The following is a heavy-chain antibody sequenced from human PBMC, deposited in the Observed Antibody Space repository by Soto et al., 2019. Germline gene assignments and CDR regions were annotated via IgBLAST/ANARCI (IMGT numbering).Heavy chain of an antibody. CDR1: GYHFFDYG. D-gene: IGHD1-1*01. CDR3: ARGRTVSSIGPLLV. CDR2: VSPKSGNT. J-gene: IGHJ1*01. Sequence: QIQLVQSGAEVKKPGASGKVSCKASGYHFFDYGVSWVRQAPGQGLEWMGWVSPKSGNTDFARKVQGRVTMTADTSTNTAYLELRGLRSDDTAVYYCARGRTVSSIGPLLVWGQGTLVSVSS. V-gene: IGHV1-18*01.